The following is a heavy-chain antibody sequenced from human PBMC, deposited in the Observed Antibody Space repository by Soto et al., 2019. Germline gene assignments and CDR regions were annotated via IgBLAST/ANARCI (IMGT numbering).Heavy chain of an antibody. J-gene: IGHJ4*02. V-gene: IGHV5-51*01. CDR2: IYPGDSET. Sequence: GESLKISCEFSGYHFDDYWLAWVRQMPGKGLEWLGIIYPGDSETRYRPSFQGQVTMSADMSINTAYLQWSILKASATAIYYGARRPPSRDFDYWGQGTLVTVSS. D-gene: IGHD2-21*01. CDR1: GYHFDDYW. CDR3: ARRPPSRDFDY.